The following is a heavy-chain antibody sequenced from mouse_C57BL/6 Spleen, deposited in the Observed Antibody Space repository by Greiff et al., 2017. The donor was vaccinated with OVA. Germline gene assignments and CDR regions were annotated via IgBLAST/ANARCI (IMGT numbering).Heavy chain of an antibody. CDR1: GYAFSSYW. V-gene: IGHV1-80*01. D-gene: IGHD2-4*01. J-gene: IGHJ4*01. CDR3: ARAYDYDDEAYAMDY. CDR2: IYPGDGDT. Sequence: QVQLKQSGAELVKPGASVKISCKASGYAFSSYWMNWVKQRPGKGLEWIGQIYPGDGDTNYNGKFKGKATLTADKSSSTAYMQLSSLTSEDSAVYFCARAYDYDDEAYAMDYWGQGTSVTVSS.